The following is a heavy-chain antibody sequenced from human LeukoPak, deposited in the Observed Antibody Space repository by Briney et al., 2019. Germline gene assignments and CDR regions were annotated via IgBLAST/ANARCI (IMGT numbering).Heavy chain of an antibody. CDR3: ARDWSDLGSGRGEPFDY. D-gene: IGHD3-10*01. CDR1: GFTFSNSA. J-gene: IGHJ4*02. CDR2: IYSDGST. V-gene: IGHV3-53*01. Sequence: GRSLRLSCAASGFTFSNSAMHWVRQAPGKGLEWVSVIYSDGSTYYADSVKGRFTISRDNSKNALYLEMNSLRAEDTAVYYCARDWSDLGSGRGEPFDYWGQGTLVTVSS.